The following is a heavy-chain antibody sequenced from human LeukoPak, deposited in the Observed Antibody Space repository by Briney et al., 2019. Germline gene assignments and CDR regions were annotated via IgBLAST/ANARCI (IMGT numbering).Heavy chain of an antibody. CDR1: GFTFSSYA. CDR3: AKFPYDTSGYCDY. J-gene: IGHJ4*02. D-gene: IGHD3-22*01. CDR2: LSYGGGNP. Sequence: GGSLRLSCAASGFTFSSYAMSWVRQAPGKGLESVSSLSYGGGNPYYADSVKGRFTISRDNSRNTLYLQMNNLRAEDTALYYCAKFPYDTSGYCDYWGQGTLVTVSS. V-gene: IGHV3-23*01.